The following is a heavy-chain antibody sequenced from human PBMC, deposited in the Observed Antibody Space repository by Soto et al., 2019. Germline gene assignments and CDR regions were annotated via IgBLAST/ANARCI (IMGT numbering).Heavy chain of an antibody. CDR3: AKVEGYSSGWYWGPVDY. CDR2: ISGSGFKK. D-gene: IGHD6-19*01. Sequence: GGSLRLSCAASGFIFENFGMSWVRQAPGKGLEWISSISGSGFKKYYADSVKGRFTISRDNSKNTLYLQMNSLRAEDTAVYYCAKVEGYSSGWYWGPVDYWGQGTLVTVSS. V-gene: IGHV3-23*01. CDR1: GFIFENFG. J-gene: IGHJ4*02.